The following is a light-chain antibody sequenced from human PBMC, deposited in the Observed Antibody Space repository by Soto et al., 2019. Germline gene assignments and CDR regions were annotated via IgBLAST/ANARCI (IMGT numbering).Light chain of an antibody. Sequence: QSVLTQPPSVSAAPGQRVTISCSGTSSNIGRNYVAWYQQLPGTAPKLLIYDNDKRPSGIPDRFSGSKSGTSATLGITGLQTGDDADYYCGTWDSSLSDAVVFGEGTKVTVL. J-gene: IGLJ2*01. CDR1: SSNIGRNY. CDR2: DND. CDR3: GTWDSSLSDAVV. V-gene: IGLV1-51*01.